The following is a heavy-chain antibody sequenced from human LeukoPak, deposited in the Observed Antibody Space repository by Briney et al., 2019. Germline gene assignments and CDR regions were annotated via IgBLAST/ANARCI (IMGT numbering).Heavy chain of an antibody. CDR3: AKGRNDYKYYFDY. CDR1: VFTFSSYA. J-gene: IGHJ4*02. CDR2: ISASGGGT. V-gene: IGHV3-23*01. Sequence: GGSLRLSRAASVFTFSSYAMSGVRQAPGQGLEWVSLISASGGGTYYTDSAKSRFTISRDNSKNTLYLQMSSLRAEDTAVYYCAKGRNDYKYYFDYRGQGTLVTVSS. D-gene: IGHD5-24*01.